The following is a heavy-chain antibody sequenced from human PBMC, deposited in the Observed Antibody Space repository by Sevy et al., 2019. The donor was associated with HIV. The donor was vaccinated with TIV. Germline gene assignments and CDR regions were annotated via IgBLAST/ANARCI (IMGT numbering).Heavy chain of an antibody. V-gene: IGHV3-73*01. CDR1: GFTFSGSA. CDR2: IKKIGDIYAT. Sequence: GGSLRLSCAASGFTFSGSALHWVRQASGKGLEWVGRIKKIGDIYATALAGSLEGRFTISREDLKNTVHLQMNSLKIGEKAVYYCTRLIYPDDAFDIWGQGTMVTVSS. CDR3: TRLIYPDDAFDI. J-gene: IGHJ3*02.